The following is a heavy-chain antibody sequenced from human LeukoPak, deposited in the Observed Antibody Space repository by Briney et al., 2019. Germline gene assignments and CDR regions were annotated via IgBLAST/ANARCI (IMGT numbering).Heavy chain of an antibody. J-gene: IGHJ5*02. CDR1: GFTVSSNY. V-gene: IGHV3-66*01. Sequence: GGSLRLSCAASGFTVSSNYMSWVRQAPGKGLEWVSVIYSGGSTYYADSVKGRFTISRDNSKNTLYLQMNSLRAEDTAVYYCARSMVRGASWFDPWGQGTLATVSS. CDR3: ARSMVRGASWFDP. CDR2: IYSGGST. D-gene: IGHD3-10*01.